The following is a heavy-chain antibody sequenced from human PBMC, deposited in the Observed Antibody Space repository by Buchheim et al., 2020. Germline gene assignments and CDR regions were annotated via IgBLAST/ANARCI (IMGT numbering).Heavy chain of an antibody. V-gene: IGHV3-74*01. CDR1: GFTFSSYW. CDR3: ARGYNYAMDV. CDR2: INSDGSSA. J-gene: IGHJ6*02. Sequence: EVQLVESGGGLVQPGGSLRLSCAASGFTFSSYWMHWVRQPPGKGLAWVSRINSDGSSAHYADSVKGRFTISRDNAQNTLYLQMNRLRAEDTAVYYCARGYNYAMDVWGQGTT.